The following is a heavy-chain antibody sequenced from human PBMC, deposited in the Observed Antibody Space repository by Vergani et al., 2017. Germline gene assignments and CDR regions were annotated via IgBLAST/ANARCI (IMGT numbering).Heavy chain of an antibody. CDR3: AVTRLRGVHRSWPPYDY. V-gene: IGHV1-2*02. CDR1: GYTFTGYY. CDR2: INPNSCGT. Sequence: QVQLVQSGAEVKKPGASVKVSCKASGYTFTGYYMHWVRQAPGQGLEWMGWINPNSCGTNYAQKFPGRVTMTRDTSISTAYMELSRFRSDDTAVYYCAVTRLRGVHRSWPPYDYWGQGTLVTVSS. J-gene: IGHJ4*02. D-gene: IGHD3-10*01.